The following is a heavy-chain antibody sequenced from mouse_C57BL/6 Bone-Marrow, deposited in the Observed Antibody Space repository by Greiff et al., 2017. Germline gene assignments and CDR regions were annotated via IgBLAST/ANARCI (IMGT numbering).Heavy chain of an antibody. CDR2: IDPETGGT. CDR3: TSYYGSSYGAY. V-gene: IGHV1-15*01. D-gene: IGHD1-1*01. CDR1: GYTFTDYE. J-gene: IGHJ3*01. Sequence: VQLQQSGAELVRPGASVTLSCKASGYTFTDYEMHWVKQTPVHGLEWIGAIDPETGGTAYNQKFKGKAILTADKSSSTAYTELRSLTSEDSAVYYCTSYYGSSYGAYWGQGTLVTVSA.